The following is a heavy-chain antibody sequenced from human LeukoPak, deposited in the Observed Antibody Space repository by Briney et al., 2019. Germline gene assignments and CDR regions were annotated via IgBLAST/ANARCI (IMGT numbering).Heavy chain of an antibody. CDR3: ARDSLYGDYPNDAFDI. J-gene: IGHJ3*02. V-gene: IGHV3-30*03. CDR1: GFTFSSYG. CDR2: ISHDGSNK. D-gene: IGHD4-17*01. Sequence: GRSLRLSCVVSGFTFSSYGMHWVRQAPGKGLEWVAVISHDGSNKYYADSVKGRFTISRDNSKNTLYLQMNSLRAEDTAVYYCARDSLYGDYPNDAFDIWGQGTMVTVSS.